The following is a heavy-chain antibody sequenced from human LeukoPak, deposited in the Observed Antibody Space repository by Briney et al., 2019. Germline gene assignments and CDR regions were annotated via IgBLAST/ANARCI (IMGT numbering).Heavy chain of an antibody. CDR1: GVSISSYY. D-gene: IGHD6-19*01. J-gene: IGHJ5*02. Sequence: PSETLSLTCTVSGVSISSYYWSWIRQPAGKGLEWIGRIYTSGSTNYNPPLKSRVTISVDTSKNQFSLKLSSVTAADTAVYYCARHVRKRGIAVAGTPGWFDPWGQGTLVTVSS. CDR2: IYTSGST. CDR3: ARHVRKRGIAVAGTPGWFDP. V-gene: IGHV4-4*07.